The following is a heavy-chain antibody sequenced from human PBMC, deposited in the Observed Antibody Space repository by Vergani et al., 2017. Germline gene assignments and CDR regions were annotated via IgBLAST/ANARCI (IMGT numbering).Heavy chain of an antibody. CDR3: ARDPDIVVVXAAPYYYYYYGMDV. Sequence: QVQLVQSGAEVKKPGASVKVSCKASGYTFTSYGISWVRQAPGHGLEWMGWISAYNGNTNYAQKLQGRVTMTTDTSTSTAYMELRSLRSDDTAVYYCARDPDIVVVXAAPYYYYYYGMDVWGQGTTVTVSS. V-gene: IGHV1-18*04. CDR2: ISAYNGNT. D-gene: IGHD2-2*01. CDR1: GYTFTSYG. J-gene: IGHJ6*02.